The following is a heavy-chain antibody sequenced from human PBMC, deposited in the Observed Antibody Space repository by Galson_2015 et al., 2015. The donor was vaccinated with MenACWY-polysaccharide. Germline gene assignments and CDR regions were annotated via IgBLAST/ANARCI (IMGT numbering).Heavy chain of an antibody. D-gene: IGHD3-10*01. CDR3: ARHGGVTMVRGVLYAFDI. V-gene: IGHV4-59*08. J-gene: IGHJ3*02. Sequence: SETLSLTCPVSVGSVSSYYRSWIRQSPGKGPEWIGYIYYSGITNYNPSLKSRVTISMDTSKNQFSLRVNSVTAADTAVYYCARHGGVTMVRGVLYAFDIWGRGTMVAVSS. CDR2: IYYSGIT. CDR1: VGSVSSYY.